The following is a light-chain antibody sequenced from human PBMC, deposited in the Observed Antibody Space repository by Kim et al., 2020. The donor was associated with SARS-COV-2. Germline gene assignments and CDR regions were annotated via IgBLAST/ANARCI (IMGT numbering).Light chain of an antibody. CDR2: KAS. Sequence: DIQMTKSPSTLSASVGDRVTITCRASQSISSWLAWYQQKPGKAPKLLIYKASSLESGVPSRFSGSGSGTEFTLTISSLQPDDFATYYCQQYNSYSSTFGPGTKVDIK. V-gene: IGKV1-5*03. J-gene: IGKJ3*01. CDR1: QSISSW. CDR3: QQYNSYSST.